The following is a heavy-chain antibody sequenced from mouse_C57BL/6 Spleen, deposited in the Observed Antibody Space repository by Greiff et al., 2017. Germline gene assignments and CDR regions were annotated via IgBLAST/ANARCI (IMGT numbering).Heavy chain of an antibody. CDR3: TTTTVVAFDY. D-gene: IGHD1-1*01. CDR1: GFNIKDDY. J-gene: IGHJ2*01. Sequence: EVQLQQSGAELVRPGASVKLSCTASGFNIKDDYMHWVKQRPEQGLEWIGWIDPENGDTEYASKFQGKATIPADTSSNTAYLQLSSLTSEDTAVYYCTTTTVVAFDYWGQGTTLTVSS. CDR2: IDPENGDT. V-gene: IGHV14-4*01.